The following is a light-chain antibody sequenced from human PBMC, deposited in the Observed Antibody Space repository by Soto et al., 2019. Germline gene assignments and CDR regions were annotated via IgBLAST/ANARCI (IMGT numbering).Light chain of an antibody. Sequence: DIQMNQYPSSVSASGGDRVIITCRASQAFGNLLAWYQKKRGKAPKLRIYGISTLEGGVPSRFSGSESGTAFTLTNSSVQPEYSATYYCQQAATFPLTFGGVTEVEIK. CDR2: GIS. J-gene: IGKJ4*01. CDR1: QAFGNL. CDR3: QQAATFPLT. V-gene: IGKV1-12*01.